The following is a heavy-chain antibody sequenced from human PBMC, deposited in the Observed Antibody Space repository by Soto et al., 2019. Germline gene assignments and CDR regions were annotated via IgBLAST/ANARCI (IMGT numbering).Heavy chain of an antibody. CDR3: ARESYGDLSDFDY. CDR1: GFTFSSYG. J-gene: IGHJ4*02. V-gene: IGHV3-33*01. D-gene: IGHD4-17*01. CDR2: IWYDGSNK. Sequence: PGGSLRLSCAASGFTFSSYGMHWVRQAPGKGLEWVAVIWYDGSNKYYADSVKGRFTISRDNSKNTLYLQMNSLRAEDTAVYYCARESYGDLSDFDYWGQGTLVTVSS.